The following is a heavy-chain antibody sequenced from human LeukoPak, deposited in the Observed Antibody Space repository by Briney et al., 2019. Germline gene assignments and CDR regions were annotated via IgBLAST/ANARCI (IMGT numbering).Heavy chain of an antibody. Sequence: GGSLRLSCAASGFTFSSYSINWVRQAPGKGLEWVSCVSSTSIIYYADSVRGLFTISRDISKSTLYLQMNSLRAEDTAVYHCVKSAGKDGYRDVFDIWGQGTVVSVSS. CDR2: VSSTSII. D-gene: IGHD5-24*01. CDR1: GFTFSSYS. J-gene: IGHJ3*02. CDR3: VKSAGKDGYRDVFDI. V-gene: IGHV3-21*04.